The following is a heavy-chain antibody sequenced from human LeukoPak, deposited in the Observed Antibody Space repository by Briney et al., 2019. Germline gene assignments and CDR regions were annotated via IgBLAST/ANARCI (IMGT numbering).Heavy chain of an antibody. V-gene: IGHV3-21*01. CDR2: ISSSSSYI. CDR1: GFTFSSYS. D-gene: IGHD3-22*01. Sequence: GGSLRLSCAASGFTFSSYSMNWVRQAPGKGLEWVSSISSSSSYIYYADSVKGRFTISRDNAKNSLCLQMNSLRAEDTAVYYCARDGGYYYDSSGYPMGAFDIWGQGTMVTVSS. CDR3: ARDGGYYYDSSGYPMGAFDI. J-gene: IGHJ3*02.